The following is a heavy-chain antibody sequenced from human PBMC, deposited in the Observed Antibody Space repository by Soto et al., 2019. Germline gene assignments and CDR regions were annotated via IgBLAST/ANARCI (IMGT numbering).Heavy chain of an antibody. D-gene: IGHD6-13*01. V-gene: IGHV1-46*01. J-gene: IGHJ4*02. CDR3: ARGSSSWYIY. CDR1: GYTFTSYY. Sequence: EASVKVSCKASGYTFTSYYIHWVRQAPGQGLEWMGIINPSGGSTTYAQKFQGRITMTRDTSTSTVHMEVGSLRYEDTAVYYCARGSSSWYIYWGQGTLVTVPQ. CDR2: INPSGGST.